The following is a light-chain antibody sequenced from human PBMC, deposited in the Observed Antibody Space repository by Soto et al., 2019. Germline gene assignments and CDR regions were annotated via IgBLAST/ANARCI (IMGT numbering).Light chain of an antibody. J-gene: IGLJ1*01. Sequence: SLLTQPPSLSEAPGQRVTISCPGSSSNIGAGYDVHWYQQLPGTAPKLLIYGNSNRPSGVPDRFSGSKSGTSASLAITGLQAEDEADYYCQSYDSSLSGYVFGTGTKVTVL. V-gene: IGLV1-40*01. CDR2: GNS. CDR3: QSYDSSLSGYV. CDR1: SSNIGAGYD.